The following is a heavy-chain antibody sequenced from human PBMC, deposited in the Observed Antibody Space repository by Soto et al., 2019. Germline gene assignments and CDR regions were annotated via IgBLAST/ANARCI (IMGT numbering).Heavy chain of an antibody. CDR1: GGSISSGGYS. D-gene: IGHD2-21*01. J-gene: IGHJ5*02. V-gene: IGHV4-30-2*01. CDR3: AGVRGPYCGGECYPPTPNRFDP. CDR2: IYHSGST. Sequence: QLQLQESGSGLVKPSQTLSLTCAVSGGSISSGGYSWSWIRQPPGKGLEWIGYIYHSGSTYYNPSLKSRGTLPVDRSKNQFSLKLSSVTAADSAVYYCAGVRGPYCGGECYPPTPNRFDPWGQGTLVTVSS.